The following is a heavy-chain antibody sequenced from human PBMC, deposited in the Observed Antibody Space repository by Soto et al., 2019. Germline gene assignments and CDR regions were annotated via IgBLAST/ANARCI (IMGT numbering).Heavy chain of an antibody. D-gene: IGHD6-13*01. Sequence: PGESLKISCKGSGYSFSTYWIGWVRQTPWKGLEWMGIIYAGDSDTRYSPSFQGQVTISADKSISTAYLQWSSLKASDTAMYYCARHSADSIAAEPDAFDIWGQGTMVTVSS. J-gene: IGHJ3*02. CDR3: ARHSADSIAAEPDAFDI. V-gene: IGHV5-51*01. CDR2: IYAGDSDT. CDR1: GYSFSTYW.